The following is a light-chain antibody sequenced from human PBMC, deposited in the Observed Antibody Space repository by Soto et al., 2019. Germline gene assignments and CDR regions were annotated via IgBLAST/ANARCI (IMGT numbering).Light chain of an antibody. Sequence: EIVLTQSPATLSSFPGDRVTLSCRASQAVNTRLAWYQHRPGQAPSIIIYLAYNRAAGVTARFSGSGSGTDFTLTISDVEPEDFAVYYCHQRQRCPRTFGQGTTVDI. CDR3: HQRQRCPRT. V-gene: IGKV3D-11*01. CDR1: QAVNTR. J-gene: IGKJ1*01. CDR2: LAY.